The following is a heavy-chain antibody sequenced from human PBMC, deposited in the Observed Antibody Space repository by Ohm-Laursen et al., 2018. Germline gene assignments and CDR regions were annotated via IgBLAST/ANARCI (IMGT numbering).Heavy chain of an antibody. J-gene: IGHJ3*02. CDR1: EFTLSTYW. CDR3: ARDSEVFLGSAWYDAFDI. Sequence: SLRLSCTASEFTLSTYWMTWVRQAPGKGLEWVANIKQDGSQTHYVDSVQGRFTISRDNAKSSLYLQMNSLRAEDTAVYYCARDSEVFLGSAWYDAFDIWGQGTMVTVPS. CDR2: IKQDGSQT. D-gene: IGHD6-19*01. V-gene: IGHV3-7*01.